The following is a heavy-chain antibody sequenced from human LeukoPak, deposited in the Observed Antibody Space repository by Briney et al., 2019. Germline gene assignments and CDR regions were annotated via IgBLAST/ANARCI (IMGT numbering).Heavy chain of an antibody. CDR1: GYTFTSYD. D-gene: IGHD3-3*01. Sequence: GASVKDSCKGSGYTFTSYDINWVGQATGQGVERMGWISAYNVNTNFAQQPQGRVTVTTDTSTSTAYMELRSLRSDDTAVYYCARSTERITIFGVVVNWFDPWGQGTLVTVSS. J-gene: IGHJ5*02. V-gene: IGHV1-18*01. CDR3: ARSTERITIFGVVVNWFDP. CDR2: ISAYNVNT.